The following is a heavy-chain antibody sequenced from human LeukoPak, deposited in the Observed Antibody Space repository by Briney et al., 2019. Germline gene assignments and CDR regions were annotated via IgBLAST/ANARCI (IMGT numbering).Heavy chain of an antibody. J-gene: IGHJ4*02. CDR1: GYTFTSYG. V-gene: IGHV1-18*01. D-gene: IGHD3-22*01. CDR2: IRVYNGDT. Sequence: ASVKVSCKASGYTFTSYGISWVRQAPGQGLEWMGWIRVYNGDTNYAQKLQGRVTMTTDTSTSTAYMELRSLRSDDTAVYYCARGRQGSYYYDSSGYRVPFDYWGQGTLVTVSS. CDR3: ARGRQGSYYYDSSGYRVPFDY.